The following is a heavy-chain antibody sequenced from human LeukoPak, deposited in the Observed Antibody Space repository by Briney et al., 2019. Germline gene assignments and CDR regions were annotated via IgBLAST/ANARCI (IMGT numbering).Heavy chain of an antibody. CDR1: GFTFSRYW. J-gene: IGHJ5*02. Sequence: PGGSLRLSCAASGFTFSRYWMSWVRQAPGKGLEWVANIKQDGSEKYYVDSVKGRLTISRDNAKNSLYLQMNSLRAEDTAVYYCAKDRSRSGWYLGFNWFDPWGQGTLVTVSS. CDR2: IKQDGSEK. CDR3: AKDRSRSGWYLGFNWFDP. D-gene: IGHD6-19*01. V-gene: IGHV3-7*03.